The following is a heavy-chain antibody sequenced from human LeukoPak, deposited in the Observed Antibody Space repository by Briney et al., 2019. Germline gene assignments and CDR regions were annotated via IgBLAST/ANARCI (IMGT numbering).Heavy chain of an antibody. CDR2: IFHSGST. CDR1: GGSISSNNW. V-gene: IGHV4-4*02. J-gene: IGHJ4*02. Sequence: SETLSLTCAVSGGSISSNNWWSWVRQSPGQGLEWIGEIFHSGSTNYNPSLKSRVTISVDKSKNQFSLILSSVTAADTAVYYCARVPPYASGWSKGVLDYWGQGTLVTVSS. CDR3: ARVPPYASGWSKGVLDY. D-gene: IGHD6-19*01.